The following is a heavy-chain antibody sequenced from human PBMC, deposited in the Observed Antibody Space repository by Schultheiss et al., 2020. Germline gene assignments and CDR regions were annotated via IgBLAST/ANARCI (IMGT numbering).Heavy chain of an antibody. D-gene: IGHD5-24*01. J-gene: IGHJ4*02. CDR2: TYYRSKWYN. Sequence: SETLSLTCAISGDSVSSNSAAWNWIRQSPSRGLEWLGRTYYRSKWYNDYAVSVKSRITINPDTSKNQFSLKLSSVTAADTAVYYCARASPRDGCIDYWGQGTL. CDR1: GDSVSSNSAA. CDR3: ARASPRDGCIDY. V-gene: IGHV6-1*01.